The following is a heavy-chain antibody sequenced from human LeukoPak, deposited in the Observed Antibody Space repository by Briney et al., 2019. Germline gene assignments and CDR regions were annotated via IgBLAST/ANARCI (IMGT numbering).Heavy chain of an antibody. CDR2: ISGSGGST. CDR1: GFTFSSYA. D-gene: IGHD3-16*02. CDR3: AKEDYDYVWGSYRSTPTFDY. Sequence: PGGSLRLSCAAPGFTFSSYAMSWVRQAPGKGLEWVSAISGSGGSTYYADSVKGRFTISRDNSKNTLYLQMNSLRAEDTAVYYCAKEDYDYVWGSYRSTPTFDYWGQGTLVTVSS. V-gene: IGHV3-23*01. J-gene: IGHJ4*02.